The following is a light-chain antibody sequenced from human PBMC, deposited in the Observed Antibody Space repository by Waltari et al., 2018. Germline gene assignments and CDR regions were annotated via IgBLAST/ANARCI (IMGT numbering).Light chain of an antibody. CDR2: KVS. V-gene: IGKV2-30*02. J-gene: IGKJ2*01. Sequence: DVVMTQSPLSLPVTLGQPASISCRSSQSLVHSDGNTHLNWFQQRPGQSPMRLIYKVSHLDSVVADRFSGSGSCTDFTLKISSVEAADVSVYYCIQDTHRPYTFGQGIKLEI. CDR1: QSLVHSDGNTH. CDR3: IQDTHRPYT.